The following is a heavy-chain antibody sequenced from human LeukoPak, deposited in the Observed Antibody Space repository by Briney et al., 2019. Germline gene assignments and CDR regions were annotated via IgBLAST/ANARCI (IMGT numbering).Heavy chain of an antibody. J-gene: IGHJ4*02. CDR1: GFTFPTYW. D-gene: IGHD2-15*01. CDR3: ARREGYCSGGTCYFDN. Sequence: PGGSLRLSCATSGFTFPTYWMHWVRQAPGKGLVWVSRANSDGSRTDYADSVKGRFTVSRDNAKNTLYLQMNSLRAEDTAVYYCARREGYCSGGTCYFDNWGQGTLVTVSS. CDR2: ANSDGSRT. V-gene: IGHV3-74*01.